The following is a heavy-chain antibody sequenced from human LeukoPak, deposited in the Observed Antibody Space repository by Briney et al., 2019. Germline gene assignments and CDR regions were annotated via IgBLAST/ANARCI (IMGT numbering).Heavy chain of an antibody. CDR3: ARRYYYGSGSPAWAFDI. CDR1: GGSISSYY. V-gene: IGHV4-4*07. CDR2: IYTSGST. D-gene: IGHD3-10*01. Sequence: PSETLSLTCTVSGGSISSYYWSWIRQPAGKGLEWIGRIYTSGSTNYNPSLKSRVTMSVDTSKNQFSLKLSSVTAADTAVYYCARRYYYGSGSPAWAFDIWGQGTMVTVSS. J-gene: IGHJ3*02.